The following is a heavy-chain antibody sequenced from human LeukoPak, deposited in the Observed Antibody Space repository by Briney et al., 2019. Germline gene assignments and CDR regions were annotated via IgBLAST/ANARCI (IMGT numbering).Heavy chain of an antibody. V-gene: IGHV3-33*06. Sequence: LSLTCTVSGGSISSTNYYWSWVRQAPGKGLEWVAVIWYDGSNKYYADSVKGRFTISRDNSKNTLYLQMNSLRAEDTAVYYCAKDRVVYYYDSSGIDYWGQGTLVTVSS. J-gene: IGHJ4*02. CDR1: GGSISSTNYY. CDR2: IWYDGSNK. CDR3: AKDRVVYYYDSSGIDY. D-gene: IGHD3-22*01.